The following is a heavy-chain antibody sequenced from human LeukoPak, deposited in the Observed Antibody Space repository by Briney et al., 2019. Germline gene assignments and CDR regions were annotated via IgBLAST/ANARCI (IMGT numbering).Heavy chain of an antibody. Sequence: SETLSLTCTVSGGSISSGYYWGWIRQPPGKGLEWIGSIYHSGSTYYNPSLKSRVTISVDTSKNQFSLKLSSVTAADTAVYYCASQTSLGYFYYGMDVWGQGTTVTVSS. CDR3: ASQTSLGYFYYGMDV. V-gene: IGHV4-38-2*02. J-gene: IGHJ6*02. CDR1: GGSISSGYY. CDR2: IYHSGST.